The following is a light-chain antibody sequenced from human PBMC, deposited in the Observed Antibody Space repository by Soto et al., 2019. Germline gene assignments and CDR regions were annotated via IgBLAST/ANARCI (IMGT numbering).Light chain of an antibody. CDR1: QSVSSY. V-gene: IGKV3-11*01. CDR3: QQRRSWPRT. J-gene: IGKJ1*01. Sequence: EIVLTQSPATLSLSPGERATLSCRASQSVSSYLAWYQQKPGQGPRLLIYDASNRATGIPARFSGSGSGTDFTLTISSLEPEDFAVYYCQQRRSWPRTFGQGTKVEIK. CDR2: DAS.